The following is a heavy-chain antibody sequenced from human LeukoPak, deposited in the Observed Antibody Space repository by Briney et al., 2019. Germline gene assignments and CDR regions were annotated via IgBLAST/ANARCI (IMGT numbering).Heavy chain of an antibody. CDR3: ARDLDLREGGIDY. D-gene: IGHD3-3*01. Sequence: ASVKVSCKASGYTFTGYYMHWVRQAPGQGREWMEWINPNSGGTNYAQKFQGRVTMTRDTSISTAYMELGRLRSDDTAVYYCARDLDLREGGIDYWGQGTLVTVSS. V-gene: IGHV1-2*02. CDR1: GYTFTGYY. J-gene: IGHJ4*02. CDR2: INPNSGGT.